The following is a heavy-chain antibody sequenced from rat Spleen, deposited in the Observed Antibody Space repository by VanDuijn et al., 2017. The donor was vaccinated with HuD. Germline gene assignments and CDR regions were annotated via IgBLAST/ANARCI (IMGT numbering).Heavy chain of an antibody. D-gene: IGHD4-3*01. Sequence: EVDLVESGGGLVQPGRSLKLSCAASGFTFSDYYMAWVRQAPKKGLEWVASISYEGSSTYYGDSVKGRFTISRDNAKSTLYLQMDSLRSEDTATYYCATGGIRGTDWFAYWGQGTLVTVSS. V-gene: IGHV5-22*01. CDR1: GFTFSDYY. CDR2: ISYEGSST. J-gene: IGHJ3*01. CDR3: ATGGIRGTDWFAY.